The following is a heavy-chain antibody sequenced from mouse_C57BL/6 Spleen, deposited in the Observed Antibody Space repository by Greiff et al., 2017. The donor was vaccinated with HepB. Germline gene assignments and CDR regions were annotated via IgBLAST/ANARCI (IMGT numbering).Heavy chain of an antibody. V-gene: IGHV1-55*01. CDR3: ARCDSNYVGRYFDV. J-gene: IGHJ1*03. Sequence: QVQLQQPGAELVKPGASVKMSCKASGYTFTSYWKTWGKQRPGQGLEWIGDIYPGSGSTNYNEKFKSKATLTVDTSSSTAYMQLSCLTSEDSAVVYFARCDSNYVGRYFDVWGTGTTVTVAS. CDR2: IYPGSGST. D-gene: IGHD2-5*01. CDR1: GYTFTSYW.